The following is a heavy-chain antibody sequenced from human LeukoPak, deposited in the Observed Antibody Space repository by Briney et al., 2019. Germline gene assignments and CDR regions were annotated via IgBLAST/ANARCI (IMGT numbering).Heavy chain of an antibody. CDR2: INPNSGGT. D-gene: IGHD3-22*01. CDR3: ARAVDHYYDSSGYYSIDAFDI. V-gene: IGHV1-2*02. CDR1: GYTFTGYY. J-gene: IGHJ3*02. Sequence: ASVKVSCKASGYTFTGYYMHWVRQAPGQGLEWMGWINPNSGGTKYAQKFQGRVTMTRDTSISTAYMELSRLRSDDTAVYYCARAVDHYYDSSGYYSIDAFDIWGQGTMVTVSS.